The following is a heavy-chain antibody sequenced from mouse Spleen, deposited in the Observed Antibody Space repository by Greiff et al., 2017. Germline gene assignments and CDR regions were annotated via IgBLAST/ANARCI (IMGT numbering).Heavy chain of an antibody. CDR3: AREGLGLRRAMDY. J-gene: IGHJ4*01. CDR1: GYTFTSYW. D-gene: IGHD2-4*01. Sequence: VQLQQSGAELARPGASVKLSCKASGYTFTSYWMHWVKQRPGQGLEWIGNINPSNGGTNYNEKFKSKATLTVDKSSSTAYMQLSSLTSEDSAVYYCAREGLGLRRAMDYWGQGTSATVSS. CDR2: INPSNGGT. V-gene: IGHV1-53*01.